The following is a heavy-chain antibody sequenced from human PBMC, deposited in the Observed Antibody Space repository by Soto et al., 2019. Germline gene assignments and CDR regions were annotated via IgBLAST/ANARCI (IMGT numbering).Heavy chain of an antibody. CDR2: IYHGDADT. Sequence: EVQLVQSGAEVKKPGEPLKISCKGSVYIFTTYWIGWVRQMPGKGLEGMVIIYHGDADTKYSPSFQGQVTISADKSINTTYLQWSRVKASDTAIYYSARQAAAGKYYYAMDVWGQGNTVTVSS. D-gene: IGHD6-13*01. CDR1: VYIFTTYW. V-gene: IGHV5-51*01. CDR3: ARQAAAGKYYYAMDV. J-gene: IGHJ6*02.